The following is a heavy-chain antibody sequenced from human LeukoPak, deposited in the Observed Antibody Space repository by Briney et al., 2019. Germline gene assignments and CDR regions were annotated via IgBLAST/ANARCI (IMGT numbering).Heavy chain of an antibody. CDR3: AKDIDSSGYSFDY. V-gene: IGHV3-21*04. Sequence: GGSLRLSCAASGFTFSSYSMNWVRQAPGKGLEWVSSISSSSSYIYYADSVKGRFTISRDNAKNSLYLQMNSLRAEDTALYYCAKDIDSSGYSFDYWGQGTLVTVSS. D-gene: IGHD3-22*01. CDR2: ISSSSSYI. CDR1: GFTFSSYS. J-gene: IGHJ4*02.